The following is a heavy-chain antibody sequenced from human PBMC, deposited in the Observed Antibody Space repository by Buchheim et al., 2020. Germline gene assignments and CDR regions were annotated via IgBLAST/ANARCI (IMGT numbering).Heavy chain of an antibody. D-gene: IGHD3-22*01. CDR1: GFTFSSYS. CDR3: ARDSSIVVVINQFDY. CDR2: ISYDGSNK. J-gene: IGHJ4*02. Sequence: VQLVESGGGLVQPGGSLRLSCAASGFTFSSYSMNWVRQAPGKGLEWVAVISYDGSNKYYADSVKGRFTISRDNSKNTLYLQMNSLRAEDTAVYYCARDSSIVVVINQFDYWGQGTL. V-gene: IGHV3-30*03.